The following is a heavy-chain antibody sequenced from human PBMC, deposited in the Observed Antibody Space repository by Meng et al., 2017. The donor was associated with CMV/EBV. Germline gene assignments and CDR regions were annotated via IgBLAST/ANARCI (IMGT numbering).Heavy chain of an antibody. V-gene: IGHV1-2*02. CDR1: GYTFTGYY. CDR3: ARLGDSSSPEGSFDY. Sequence: ASVKVSCKASGYTFTGYYMHWVRQAPGQGLEWMGWINPNSGGTNYAQKFQGRVTMTRDTSISTAYMELSRLRSDDTAVYYCARLGDSSSPEGSFDYWGPGTLVTVSS. D-gene: IGHD6-6*01. J-gene: IGHJ4*02. CDR2: INPNSGGT.